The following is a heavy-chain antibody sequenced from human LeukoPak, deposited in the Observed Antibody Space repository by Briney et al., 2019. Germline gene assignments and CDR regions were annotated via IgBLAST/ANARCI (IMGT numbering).Heavy chain of an antibody. Sequence: SETLSLTCTVSGYSISSGYYWGWIRQPPGKGLEWIGSIYHSGSTYYNPSLKSRVTISVDTSKNQFSLKLSSVTAADTAVYYCARDETYYYDSNGLYYFDYWGQGTLVTVSS. J-gene: IGHJ4*02. CDR2: IYHSGST. V-gene: IGHV4-38-2*02. D-gene: IGHD3-22*01. CDR1: GYSISSGYY. CDR3: ARDETYYYDSNGLYYFDY.